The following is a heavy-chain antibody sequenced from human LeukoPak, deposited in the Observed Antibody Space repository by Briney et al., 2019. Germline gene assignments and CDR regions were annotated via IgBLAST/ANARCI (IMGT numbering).Heavy chain of an antibody. Sequence: SETLSLTCTVDAASISSYYWSCVRQPAGEGLEWIGRIHTNGITKYNPYLKSRVTMSVDTPKSQFSLKLSSVTAADTAIYYSATQVASAFDFWGQGTMVTVSS. CDR3: ATQVASAFDF. CDR1: AASISSYY. D-gene: IGHD2-21*01. V-gene: IGHV4-4*07. J-gene: IGHJ3*01. CDR2: IHTNGIT.